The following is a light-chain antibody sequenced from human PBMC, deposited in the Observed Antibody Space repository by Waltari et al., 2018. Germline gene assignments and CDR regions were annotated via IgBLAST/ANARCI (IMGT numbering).Light chain of an antibody. CDR1: SSTHGHNY. CDR3: AAWDNSLSGWV. V-gene: IGLV1-47*01. CDR2: RQD. J-gene: IGLJ3*02. Sequence: QSVLTQPPSASGTPGPRVTISCSGISSTHGHNYVFCYQHLPGTAPQLLIYRQDQRPSGFPDRFAGSKSGTSASLAIGGLRSEDEADYHCAAWDNSLSGWVFGEGTKLTVL.